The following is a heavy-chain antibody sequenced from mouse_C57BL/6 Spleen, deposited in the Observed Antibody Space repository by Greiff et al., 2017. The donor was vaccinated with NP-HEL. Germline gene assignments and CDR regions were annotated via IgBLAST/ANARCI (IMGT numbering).Heavy chain of an antibody. D-gene: IGHD1-1*01. CDR3: AKNSHYYGSSYEAMDY. Sequence: VMLVESGPGLVQPSQSLSITCTVSGFSLTSYGVHWVRQSPGKGLEWLGVIWRGGSTDYNAAFMSRLSITKDNSKSQVFFNMNSLQADDTAIYYCAKNSHYYGSSYEAMDYWGQGTSVTVSS. CDR1: GFSLTSYG. CDR2: IWRGGST. J-gene: IGHJ4*01. V-gene: IGHV2-5*01.